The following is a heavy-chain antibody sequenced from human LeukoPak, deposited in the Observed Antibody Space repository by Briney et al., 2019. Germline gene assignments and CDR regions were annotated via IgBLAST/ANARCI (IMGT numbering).Heavy chain of an antibody. CDR1: GFTFSSYG. V-gene: IGHV3-30*18. Sequence: PGRSLRLSCAASGFTFSSYGMHWVRQAPGKGLECVAVISYDGSNKYYADSVKGRFTISRDNSKNTLYLQMNSLRAEDTAVYYCAKDPLRFILYYGMDVWGQGTTVTVSS. D-gene: IGHD4-17*01. CDR2: ISYDGSNK. CDR3: AKDPLRFILYYGMDV. J-gene: IGHJ6*02.